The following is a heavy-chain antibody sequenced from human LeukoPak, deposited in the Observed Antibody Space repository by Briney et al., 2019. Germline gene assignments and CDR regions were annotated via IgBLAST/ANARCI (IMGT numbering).Heavy chain of an antibody. CDR2: FDPEDGET. D-gene: IGHD2-2*02. V-gene: IGHV1-24*01. CDR3: ATDLYCSSTSCYTNYYYYMDV. CDR1: GYTLTELS. Sequence: ASVKVSCKVSGYTLTELSMHWVRQAPGKGLEWMGGFDPEDGETIYAQKFQGRVTMTEDTSTDTAYMELSSLRSEDTVVYYCATDLYCSSTSCYTNYYYYMDVWGKGTTVTVSS. J-gene: IGHJ6*03.